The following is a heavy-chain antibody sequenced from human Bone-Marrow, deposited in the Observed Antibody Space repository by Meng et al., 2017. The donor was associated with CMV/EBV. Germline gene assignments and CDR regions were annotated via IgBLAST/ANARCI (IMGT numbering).Heavy chain of an antibody. D-gene: IGHD3-16*01. CDR1: GGSISSSSYY. CDR2: IYYSGST. V-gene: IGHV4-39*07. CDR3: ARFIGVTFGDLLRKKSDY. Sequence: SETLSLTCTVSGGSISSSSYYWGWIRQPPGKGLEWIGSIYYSGSTYYNPSLKSRVTISVDTSKNQFSLKLSSVTAADTAVYYCARFIGVTFGDLLRKKSDYWGQGTLVTVSS. J-gene: IGHJ4*02.